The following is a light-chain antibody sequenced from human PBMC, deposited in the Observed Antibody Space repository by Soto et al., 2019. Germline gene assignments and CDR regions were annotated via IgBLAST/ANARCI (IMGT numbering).Light chain of an antibody. V-gene: IGKV3-20*01. J-gene: IGKJ1*01. CDR3: QHYGSSPRT. Sequence: DTVLTQSPGTLSLTSGERATLSCRASQSISGTYVAWYQQKPGQAPRLLIYSASTRATGIPDRFSGSGSGTDFTLTISRLEPEDFAVYYCQHYGSSPRTFGRGTKVDIK. CDR1: QSISGTY. CDR2: SAS.